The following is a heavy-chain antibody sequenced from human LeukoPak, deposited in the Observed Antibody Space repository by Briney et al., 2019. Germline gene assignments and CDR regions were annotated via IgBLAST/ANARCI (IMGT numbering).Heavy chain of an antibody. CDR3: ARDAGYYVTGSSLDY. J-gene: IGHJ4*02. Sequence: GASVKVSCKASGNTFTRNYIQWVRQAPGQGLEWMGIISPSGDSTTYAQKFQGRVTMTRDTSTRTVYMALSSLRSEDTAVYYCARDAGYYVTGSSLDYWGQGTLVTVSS. CDR1: GNTFTRNY. D-gene: IGHD3-10*01. V-gene: IGHV1-46*01. CDR2: ISPSGDST.